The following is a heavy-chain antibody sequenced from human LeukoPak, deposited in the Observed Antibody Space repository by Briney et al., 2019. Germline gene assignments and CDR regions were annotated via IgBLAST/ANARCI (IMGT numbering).Heavy chain of an antibody. Sequence: SETLSLTCTVSGGSINNYYWNWIRLPPGKSLEWIGYISSRGTTNYNPSLKSRVTISADTSKSHFSLRLISMTAADTAVYYCARGDSSGQDYFDSWGQGTLVTVSS. CDR2: ISSRGTT. CDR1: GGSINNYY. CDR3: ARGDSSGQDYFDS. D-gene: IGHD3-22*01. V-gene: IGHV4-59*01. J-gene: IGHJ4*02.